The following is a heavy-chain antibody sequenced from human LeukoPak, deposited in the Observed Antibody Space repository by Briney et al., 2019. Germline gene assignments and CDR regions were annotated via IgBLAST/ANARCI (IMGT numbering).Heavy chain of an antibody. D-gene: IGHD2-21*02. CDR1: GGTFSSYA. J-gene: IGHJ5*02. CDR2: IIPILGIA. Sequence: SVKVSCKASGGTFSSYAISWVRQAPGQGLEWMGRIIPILGIANYAQKFQGRVTITADKSTSTAYMELSSLRSEDTAVYYCARAGAYCGGDCLTARFDPWGQGTLVTVSS. V-gene: IGHV1-69*04. CDR3: ARAGAYCGGDCLTARFDP.